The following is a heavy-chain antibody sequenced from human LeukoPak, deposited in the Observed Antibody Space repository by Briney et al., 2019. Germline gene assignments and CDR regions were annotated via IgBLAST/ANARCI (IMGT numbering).Heavy chain of an antibody. J-gene: IGHJ6*02. CDR2: ISGSGSST. CDR3: AKDTSSWYGYYGMDV. V-gene: IGHV3-23*01. D-gene: IGHD6-13*01. Sequence: GGSLRLSCAASGFTFSSYVMSWVRQAPGKGLEWVSGISGSGSSTYYADSVKGRFTISGDNSKNMLYLQMDSLRAEDTAAYYCAKDTSSWYGYYGMDVWGQGTTVTVSS. CDR1: GFTFSSYV.